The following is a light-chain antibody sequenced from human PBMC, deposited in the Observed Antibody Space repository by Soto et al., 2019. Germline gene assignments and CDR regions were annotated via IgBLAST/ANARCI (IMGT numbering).Light chain of an antibody. Sequence: RMTQYPSAVSASFSDSVTFTCRASQELXKYFNWYEQKPGKAPKLLXYAASSLQVGFPSRLSGSGSGTDFTPTINSRQPDDCETYYCQQRFRFPRTFGGGTKVDIK. V-gene: IGKV1-39*01. J-gene: IGKJ4*02. CDR1: QELXKY. CDR3: QQRFRFPRT. CDR2: AAS.